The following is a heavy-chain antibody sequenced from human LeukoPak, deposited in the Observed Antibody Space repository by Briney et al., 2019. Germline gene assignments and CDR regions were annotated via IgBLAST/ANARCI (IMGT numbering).Heavy chain of an antibody. CDR3: ARDSSLGGYPPPFDY. Sequence: ASVKVSCKASGYIFTSYFMHWVRQAPGQGLEWMGLINPSGGSTRYAQKFQGRVTMTRDTSKNQFSLKLSSVTAADTAVYYCARDSSLGGYPPPFDYWGQGTLVTVSS. CDR1: GYIFTSYF. J-gene: IGHJ4*02. D-gene: IGHD5-12*01. V-gene: IGHV1-46*01. CDR2: INPSGGST.